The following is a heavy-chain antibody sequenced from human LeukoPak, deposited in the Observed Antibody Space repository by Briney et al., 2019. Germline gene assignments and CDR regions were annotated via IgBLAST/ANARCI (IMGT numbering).Heavy chain of an antibody. D-gene: IGHD6-13*01. CDR1: GFTFSNAW. V-gene: IGHV3-23*01. J-gene: IGHJ4*02. CDR3: AKAASSSSHFDY. CDR2: ISGSGGST. Sequence: GGSLRLSCAASGFTFSNAWMSWVRQAPGKGLEWVSAISGSGGSTYYADSVKGRFTISRDNSKNTLYLQMNSLRAEDTAVYYCAKAASSSSHFDYWGQGTLVTVSS.